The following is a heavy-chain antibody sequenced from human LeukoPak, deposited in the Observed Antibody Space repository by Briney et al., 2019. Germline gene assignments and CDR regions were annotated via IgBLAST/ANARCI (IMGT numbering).Heavy chain of an antibody. CDR1: GGSFSGYY. D-gene: IGHD3-22*01. CDR3: ASDSKDLPHYYDSSGYYF. Sequence: PSETLSLTCAVYGGSFSGYYWSWIRQPPGKGLEWIGEINHSGSTNYNPSLKSRVTISVDTSKNQFSLKLSSVTAADTAVYYCASDSKDLPHYYDSSGYYFWGQGTLVTVSS. V-gene: IGHV4-34*01. CDR2: INHSGST. J-gene: IGHJ4*02.